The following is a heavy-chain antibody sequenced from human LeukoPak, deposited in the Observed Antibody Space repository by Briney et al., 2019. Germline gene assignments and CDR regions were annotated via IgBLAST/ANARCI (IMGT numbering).Heavy chain of an antibody. D-gene: IGHD2-8*01. Sequence: GGSLRLSCAASGFTFSSYWMEWVRQAPGKGLVWVSRINSDGSNTTYADSVKGRFTISRDNGKNTLYLQMNSLRAEDTAVYYCARGVYGPLFDHWGQGTLVTVSS. J-gene: IGHJ5*02. CDR2: INSDGSNT. CDR3: ARGVYGPLFDH. CDR1: GFTFSSYW. V-gene: IGHV3-74*01.